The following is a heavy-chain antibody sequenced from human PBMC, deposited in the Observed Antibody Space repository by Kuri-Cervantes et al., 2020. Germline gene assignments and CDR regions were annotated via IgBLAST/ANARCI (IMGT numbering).Heavy chain of an antibody. D-gene: IGHD2-21*02. Sequence: LRLSCAVSGGSISSGGYSWGWIRQPPGRGLEWIGYIYHSGSTYYDPSLKSRVTISVDRSKNQFSLKLSSVTAADTAVYYCASRGVVTAAFDIWGQGTMVTVSS. V-gene: IGHV4-30-2*01. CDR2: IYHSGST. J-gene: IGHJ3*02. CDR1: GGSISSGGYS. CDR3: ASRGVVTAAFDI.